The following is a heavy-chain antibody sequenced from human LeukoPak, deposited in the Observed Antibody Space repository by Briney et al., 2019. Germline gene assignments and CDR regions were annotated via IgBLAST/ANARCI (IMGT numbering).Heavy chain of an antibody. Sequence: GGSLRLTCAASGFTFSSYGMSWVRQAPGKGLEWVSAISGSGGSTYYADSVKGRFTISRDNSKNTLYLQMNSLRAEDTAVYYCAKGPDIVVVPAAYYFDYWGQGTLVTVSS. J-gene: IGHJ4*02. CDR2: ISGSGGST. CDR3: AKGPDIVVVPAAYYFDY. V-gene: IGHV3-23*01. D-gene: IGHD2-2*01. CDR1: GFTFSSYG.